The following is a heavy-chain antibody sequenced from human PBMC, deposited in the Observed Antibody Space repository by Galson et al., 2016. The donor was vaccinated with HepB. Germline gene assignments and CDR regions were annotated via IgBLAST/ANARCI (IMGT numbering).Heavy chain of an antibody. J-gene: IGHJ4*02. V-gene: IGHV3-7*01. D-gene: IGHD4-23*01. CDR3: ARDTRWSFDC. CDR2: INQDGNEK. Sequence: SLRLSCAASGFTFSDDWMSWVRQVPGKGLGWVAKINQDGNEKYYVDSVKGRFTISRDNAEKSLYLQMNSPRGEDTAVYYCARDTRWSFDCWGQGALVTVSS. CDR1: GFTFSDDW.